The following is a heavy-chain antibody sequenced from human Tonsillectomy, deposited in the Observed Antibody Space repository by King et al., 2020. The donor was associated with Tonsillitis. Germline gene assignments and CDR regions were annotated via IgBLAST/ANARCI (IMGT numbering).Heavy chain of an antibody. V-gene: IGHV3-9*01. Sequence: VQLVESGGGLVQPGRSLRLSCAASGFTFDDYAMHWVRQAPGKGLDWVSGIRWNSGRIGYADSVKRRFTISRENAKNSLYTQMNSLRAEDTALYYCAKGRYYGSVSYLHYFDYWGQGTLVTVSS. CDR3: AKGRYYGSVSYLHYFDY. J-gene: IGHJ4*02. CDR1: GFTFDDYA. CDR2: IRWNSGRI. D-gene: IGHD3-10*01.